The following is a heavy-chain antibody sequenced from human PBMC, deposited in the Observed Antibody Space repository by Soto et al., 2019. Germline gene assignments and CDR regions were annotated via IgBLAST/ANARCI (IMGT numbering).Heavy chain of an antibody. CDR2: INPKSGGT. CDR1: GYSFTDYH. V-gene: IGHV1-2*04. D-gene: IGHD2-8*01. J-gene: IGHJ6*02. CDR3: ARGHSTDCSNGVCSFFYNHEMDV. Sequence: ASVKVSCKASGYSFTDYHIHWVRQAPGQGLEWLGRINPKSGGTSTAQKFQGWVTVTRDRSISTVYMELTRLRSDDTAVYFCARGHSTDCSNGVCSFFYNHEMDVWGQGTTVTVSS.